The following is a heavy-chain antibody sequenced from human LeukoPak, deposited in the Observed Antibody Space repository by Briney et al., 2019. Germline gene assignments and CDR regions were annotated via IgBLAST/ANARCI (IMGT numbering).Heavy chain of an antibody. CDR1: GYTFTGYY. D-gene: IGHD3-10*01. CDR3: ALTMVRGVIITPFDY. J-gene: IGHJ4*02. V-gene: IGHV1-2*02. Sequence: ASVKVSCKASGYTFTGYYMHWVRQAPGQGLEWMGWINPNSGGTNYAQKLQGRVTMTTDTSTSTAYMELRSLRSDDTAVYYCALTMVRGVIITPFDYWGQGTLVTVSS. CDR2: INPNSGGT.